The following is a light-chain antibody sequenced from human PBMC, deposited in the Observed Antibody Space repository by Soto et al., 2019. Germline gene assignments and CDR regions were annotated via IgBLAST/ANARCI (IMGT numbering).Light chain of an antibody. CDR1: SSDFGSYNY. CDR3: SSYSSSATSYV. V-gene: IGLV2-14*03. CDR2: EVN. Sequence: QSVLTQPASVSGSPGQSITFSCTGTSSDFGSYNYVSWYQQHPGKAPKLMIYEVNNRPSGVSNRFSGSKSANTASLTISGLRAEDEADYYCSSYSSSATSYVFGSGTKLTVL. J-gene: IGLJ1*01.